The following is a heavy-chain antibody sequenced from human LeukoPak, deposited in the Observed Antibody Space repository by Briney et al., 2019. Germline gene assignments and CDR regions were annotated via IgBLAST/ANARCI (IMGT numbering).Heavy chain of an antibody. J-gene: IGHJ4*02. CDR3: AKLSQYYDFWSDCPYFDY. CDR2: IRYDGSNK. Sequence: PGGSLRLSCAASGFTFSSYGMHWVRQAPGKGLEWVAFIRYDGSNKYYADSVKGRFTISRDNSKNTLYLQMNSLRVEDTAVYYCAKLSQYYDFWSDCPYFDYWGQGTLVTVS. D-gene: IGHD3-3*01. V-gene: IGHV3-30*02. CDR1: GFTFSSYG.